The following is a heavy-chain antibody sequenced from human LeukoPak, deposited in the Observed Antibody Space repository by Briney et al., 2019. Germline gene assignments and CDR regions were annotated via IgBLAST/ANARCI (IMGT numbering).Heavy chain of an antibody. CDR1: GFTFSRYW. Sequence: QPGGPLRLSCAASGFTFSRYWISWVRQAPGKGLEWVANIMQDGSEKYYVNSVKGRFTISRDNAKNSLYLQMNSLRGEDTAVYYCVRVSCTNGVCYGFDYWGQGTLVTVSS. J-gene: IGHJ4*02. D-gene: IGHD2-8*01. V-gene: IGHV3-7*01. CDR3: VRVSCTNGVCYGFDY. CDR2: IMQDGSEK.